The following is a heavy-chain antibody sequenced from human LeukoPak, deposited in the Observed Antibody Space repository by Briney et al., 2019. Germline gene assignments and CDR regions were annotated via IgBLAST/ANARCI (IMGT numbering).Heavy chain of an antibody. V-gene: IGHV4-34*01. J-gene: IGHJ4*02. CDR3: ARVSGIMISLGGVISYFDY. CDR2: INHSGGT. Sequence: SETLSLTCALYGGSFNAYYWTWIRQPPGKGLEWIGEINHSGGTDYNPSLRSRVTISVDPSKNHLSLQLSSVTAADTGVYYCARVSGIMISLGGVISYFDYWGQGTLVTVSS. D-gene: IGHD3-16*02. CDR1: GGSFNAYY.